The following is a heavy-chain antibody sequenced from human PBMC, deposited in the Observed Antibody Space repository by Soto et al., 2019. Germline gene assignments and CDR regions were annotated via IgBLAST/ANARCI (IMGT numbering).Heavy chain of an antibody. D-gene: IGHD4-17*01. CDR2: IYYSGST. V-gene: IGHV4-61*01. Sequence: PSETLSLTCTVSGGSVSSGSYYWSWIRQPPGKGLEWIGYIYYSGSTNYNPSVKSRVTISVDTSKNQFSLKLSSVTAADTAVYYCARDSLQKMTSYYYGMDVWGKGTKVTVSS. CDR1: GGSVSSGSYY. J-gene: IGHJ6*04. CDR3: ARDSLQKMTSYYYGMDV.